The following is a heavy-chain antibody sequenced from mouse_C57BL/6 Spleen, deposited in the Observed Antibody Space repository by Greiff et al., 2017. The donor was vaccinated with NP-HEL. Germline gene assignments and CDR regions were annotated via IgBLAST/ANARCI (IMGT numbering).Heavy chain of an antibody. D-gene: IGHD1-1*01. Sequence: EVQLVEPGGGLVQPGGSLKLSCAASGFTFSDYGMAWVRQAPRKGPEWVAFISNLAYSIYYADTVTGRFTISRENAKNTLYLEMSSLRSEDTAMYYCARDYYGSSYSFAYWGQGTLVTVSA. V-gene: IGHV5-15*01. CDR1: GFTFSDYG. J-gene: IGHJ3*01. CDR3: ARDYYGSSYSFAY. CDR2: ISNLAYSI.